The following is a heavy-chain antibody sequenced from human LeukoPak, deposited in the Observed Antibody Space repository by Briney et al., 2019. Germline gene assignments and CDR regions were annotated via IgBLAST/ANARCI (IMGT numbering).Heavy chain of an antibody. Sequence: QTGGSLRLSCAASGFTFSSYGMHWVRQAPGKGLEWVAFIRYDGSNKYYADSVKGRFTISRDNSKNTLYLQMNSLRAEDTAVYYCAKGLRYFDWFDYWGQGTLVTVSS. CDR2: IRYDGSNK. D-gene: IGHD3-9*01. J-gene: IGHJ4*02. CDR3: AKGLRYFDWFDY. CDR1: GFTFSSYG. V-gene: IGHV3-30*02.